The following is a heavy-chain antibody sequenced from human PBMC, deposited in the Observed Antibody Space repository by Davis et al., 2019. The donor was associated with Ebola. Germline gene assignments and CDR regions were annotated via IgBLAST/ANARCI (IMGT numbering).Heavy chain of an antibody. Sequence: GGSLRLSCAASGYSFSTYSMNWVRQAPGKGLEWVSVIYSGGSTYYADSVKGRFTISRHNSKNTLYLQMNSLRAEDTAVYYCARAMGYSSSWYYWGQGTLVTVSS. CDR1: GYSFSTYS. J-gene: IGHJ4*02. CDR3: ARAMGYSSSWYY. V-gene: IGHV3-53*04. CDR2: IYSGGST. D-gene: IGHD6-13*01.